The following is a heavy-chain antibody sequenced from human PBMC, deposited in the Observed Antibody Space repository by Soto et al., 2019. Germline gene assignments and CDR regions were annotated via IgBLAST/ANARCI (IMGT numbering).Heavy chain of an antibody. Sequence: PSETLSLTCTVSGGSISSYYWSWIRQPPGKGLEWIGYIYYRGNTRYNPSLKSRVAILIDTSKNQFSLRLSSVTAADTAVYYCAGSSTAARQDYYYYMDAWGKGTTVTVSS. CDR3: AGSSTAARQDYYYYMDA. D-gene: IGHD6-6*01. J-gene: IGHJ6*03. V-gene: IGHV4-59*08. CDR2: IYYRGNT. CDR1: GGSISSYY.